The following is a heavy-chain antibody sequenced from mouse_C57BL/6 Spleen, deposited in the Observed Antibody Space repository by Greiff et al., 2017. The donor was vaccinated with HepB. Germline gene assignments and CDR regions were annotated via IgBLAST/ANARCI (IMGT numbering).Heavy chain of an antibody. Sequence: EVKLVESGPGLVKPSQSLSLTCSVTGYSITSGYYWNWIRQFPGNKLEWMGYISYDGSNNYNPSLKNRISITRDTSKNQFFLKLNSVTTEDTATYYCVKTPYYGSSYSFAYWGQGTLVTVSA. J-gene: IGHJ3*01. CDR3: VKTPYYGSSYSFAY. V-gene: IGHV3-6*01. CDR2: ISYDGSN. CDR1: GYSITSGYY. D-gene: IGHD1-1*01.